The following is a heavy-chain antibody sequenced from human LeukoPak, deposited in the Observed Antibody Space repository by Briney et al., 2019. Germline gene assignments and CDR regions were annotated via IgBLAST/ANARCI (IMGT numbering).Heavy chain of an antibody. J-gene: IGHJ6*02. CDR1: GYTFTSYG. CDR3: ATEEPRRYYYYGMDV. CDR2: FDPEDGET. Sequence: ASVKVSCKASGYTFTSYGISWVRQAPGKGLEWMGGFDPEDGETIYAQKFQGRVTMTEDTSTDTAYMELSSLRSEDTAVYYCATEEPRRYYYYGMDVWGQGTTVTVSS. V-gene: IGHV1-24*01. D-gene: IGHD1-14*01.